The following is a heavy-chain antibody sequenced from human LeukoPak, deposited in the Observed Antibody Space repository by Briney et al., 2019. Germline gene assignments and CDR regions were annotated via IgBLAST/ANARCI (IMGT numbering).Heavy chain of an antibody. Sequence: GGSLRLSCAASGFTFSSYEMNWVRQAPGKGLEWVSYISSSGSTIYYADSVKGRFTISRDNAKNSLYLQMNSLRTEDTALYYCAKDTHRESRDGSSFDYWGQGTLVTVSS. CDR2: ISSSGSTI. V-gene: IGHV3-48*03. J-gene: IGHJ4*02. CDR3: AKDTHRESRDGSSFDY. CDR1: GFTFSSYE. D-gene: IGHD5-24*01.